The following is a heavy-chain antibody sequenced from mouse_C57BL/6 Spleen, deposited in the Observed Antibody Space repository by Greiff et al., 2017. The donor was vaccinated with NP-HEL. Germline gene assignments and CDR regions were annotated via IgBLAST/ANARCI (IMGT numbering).Heavy chain of an antibody. CDR1: GYAFSSSW. CDR2: IYPGDGDT. V-gene: IGHV1-82*01. CDR3: ARGDYSKGYAMDY. Sequence: QVQLQQSGPELVKPGASVKISCKASGYAFSSSWMNWVKQRPGKGLEWIGRIYPGDGDTNYNGKFKGKATLTADKSSSTAYMQLSSLTSEDSAVDFCARGDYSKGYAMDYWGQGTSVTVSS. D-gene: IGHD2-5*01. J-gene: IGHJ4*01.